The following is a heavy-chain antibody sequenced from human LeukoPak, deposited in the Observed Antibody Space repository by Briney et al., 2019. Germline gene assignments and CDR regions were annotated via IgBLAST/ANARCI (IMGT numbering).Heavy chain of an antibody. V-gene: IGHV4-61*08. Sequence: SETLSLTCTVSGGSISSGDFSWSWIRQPPGKGLEWIGYIFTTEVTNYSPSLKSRVTISVDTSKNQFSLRLSSVTAADTAVYYCARSDGIVGEEAWFDPWGQGTLVTVSS. CDR1: GGSISSGDFS. CDR2: IFTTEVT. D-gene: IGHD1-26*01. J-gene: IGHJ5*02. CDR3: ARSDGIVGEEAWFDP.